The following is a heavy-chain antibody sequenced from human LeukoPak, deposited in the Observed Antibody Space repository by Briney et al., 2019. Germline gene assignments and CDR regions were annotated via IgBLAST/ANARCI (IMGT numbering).Heavy chain of an antibody. D-gene: IGHD4-23*01. V-gene: IGHV3-74*01. J-gene: IGHJ4*02. CDR3: GRSRYGGSIGY. Sequence: GGSLRLSCAASGFTFSTYWMYWVRQAPEKGLVWVSRINSDDSDESRTDYADSVKGRFTISRDNAKNTLYLQMDSLRVEDTAMYYCGRSRYGGSIGYWGQGTLVTVSS. CDR2: INSDDSDESRT. CDR1: GFTFSTYW.